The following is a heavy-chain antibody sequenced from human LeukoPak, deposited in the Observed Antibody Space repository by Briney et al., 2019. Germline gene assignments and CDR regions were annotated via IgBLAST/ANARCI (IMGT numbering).Heavy chain of an antibody. CDR3: ARGGDFWSGYYKLGYFQH. D-gene: IGHD3-3*01. Sequence: SETLSLTCTVSGGSISTNYWSWIRQPPGKGLEWIGYIYYSGSTYYNPSLKSRVTISVDTSKNQFSLKLSSVTAADTAVYYCARGGDFWSGYYKLGYFQHWGQGTLVTVSS. J-gene: IGHJ1*01. CDR2: IYYSGST. CDR1: GGSISTNY. V-gene: IGHV4-59*08.